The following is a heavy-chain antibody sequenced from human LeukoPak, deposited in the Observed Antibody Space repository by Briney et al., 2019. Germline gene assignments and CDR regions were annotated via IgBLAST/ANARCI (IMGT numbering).Heavy chain of an antibody. CDR3: ARDWQGSPGYYFHY. V-gene: IGHV3-30*04. J-gene: IGHJ4*02. CDR2: ISYDETNK. D-gene: IGHD2-2*01. Sequence: GRSLRLSCAASGLSFSSYAMHWVRQAPGKGLEWVAVISYDETNKYYGDSVKGRFTISRDNSKNTLYLQMNSLRAEDTAVYYCARDWQGSPGYYFHYWGQGTLVTVSS. CDR1: GLSFSSYA.